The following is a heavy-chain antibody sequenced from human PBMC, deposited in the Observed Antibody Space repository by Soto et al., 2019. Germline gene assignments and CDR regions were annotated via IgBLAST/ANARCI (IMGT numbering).Heavy chain of an antibody. CDR2: IIPIIGTA. V-gene: IGHV1-69*01. J-gene: IGHJ5*02. Sequence: SVKFSFKASGGTFISYAISWVRQAPGQGIEWIGGIIPIIGTANYAQKFQGRVKITADESTSKAYMELSSMRYEDTAVYYCARDWPYSSSPNWFDXWGQGTLLTVS. CDR3: ARDWPYSSSPNWFDX. D-gene: IGHD6-13*01. CDR1: GGTFISYA.